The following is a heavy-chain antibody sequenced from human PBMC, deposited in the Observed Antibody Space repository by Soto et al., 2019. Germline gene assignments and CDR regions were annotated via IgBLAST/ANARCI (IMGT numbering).Heavy chain of an antibody. D-gene: IGHD4-4*01. Sequence: QLQLQQWGAGLLKPSETLSLTCAVYGGSLSAYYWSWVRQTPGKGLEWIGEISHSGTSNDNPSLKSRVTISADMSKNQFFLKLNSVTAADTAVYYCARGEAYSKYHSRWGQGTLVTVSS. CDR3: ARGEAYSKYHSR. CDR1: GGSLSAYY. CDR2: ISHSGTS. V-gene: IGHV4-34*01. J-gene: IGHJ4*02.